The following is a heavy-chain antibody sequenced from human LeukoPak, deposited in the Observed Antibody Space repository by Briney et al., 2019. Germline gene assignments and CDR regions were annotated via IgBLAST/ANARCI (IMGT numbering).Heavy chain of an antibody. CDR3: ARCDSSSWDNWFDP. V-gene: IGHV3-7*01. CDR1: VLTVSSDC. D-gene: IGHD6-13*01. J-gene: IGHJ5*02. Sequence: GWCLRLSCAASVLTVSSDCVSWGREAPGKVREGVANINQYGSEKYYVASVKGGSIISSDNAKNSLYLQMNSLRAEDTAVYYCARCDSSSWDNWFDPWGQGTLVTVSS. CDR2: INQYGSEK.